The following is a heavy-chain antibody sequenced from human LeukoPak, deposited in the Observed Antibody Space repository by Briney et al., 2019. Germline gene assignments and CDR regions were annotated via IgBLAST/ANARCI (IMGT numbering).Heavy chain of an antibody. D-gene: IGHD6-19*01. V-gene: IGHV4-4*07. J-gene: IGHJ4*02. CDR3: ARQIAVAGEAGFDY. CDR2: IYSSGST. CDR1: GGYISSYY. Sequence: SETLSLTCTASGGYISSYYWSWIRQPPGKGLEWIGRIYSSGSTNYNPSLKSRVTMSVDTSKNQFSLRLSSVTAADTAVYYCARQIAVAGEAGFDYWGQGTPVTVSS.